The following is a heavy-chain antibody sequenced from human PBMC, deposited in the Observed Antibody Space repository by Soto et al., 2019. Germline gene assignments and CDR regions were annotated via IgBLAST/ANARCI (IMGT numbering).Heavy chain of an antibody. CDR2: INPNGGAT. Sequence: QVQLVQSGAEVKKPGASVKVSCKASGYTFSTYYLHWVRQAPGQGLEWMGVINPNGGATSYAQKLQGRVTMTRDTSTNTVYMELRSLRSEDTAIYYCARLRFLGYYGMDVWGQGTTVNVSS. D-gene: IGHD3-3*01. V-gene: IGHV1-46*04. CDR3: ARLRFLGYYGMDV. CDR1: GYTFSTYY. J-gene: IGHJ6*02.